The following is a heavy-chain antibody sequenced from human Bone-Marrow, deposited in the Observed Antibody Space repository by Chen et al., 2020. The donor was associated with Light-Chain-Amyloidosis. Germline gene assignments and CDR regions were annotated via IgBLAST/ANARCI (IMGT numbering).Heavy chain of an antibody. CDR1: GFNFSRFG. CDR3: TRKGGYFDF. Sequence: EVQLVESGGGLVQPGGSLRLSCATSGFNFSRFGMSWVRQAPGTGLEWVSTVSGSTVSTYYAGAVKGRFIISRDNSKSTLYLQMNSLRAGDTAVYFCTRKGGYFDFWGQGSLVTVSS. V-gene: IGHV3-23*04. D-gene: IGHD3-10*01. J-gene: IGHJ4*02. CDR2: VSGSTVST.